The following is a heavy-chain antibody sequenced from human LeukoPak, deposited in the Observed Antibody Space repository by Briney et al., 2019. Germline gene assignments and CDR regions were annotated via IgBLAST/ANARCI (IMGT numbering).Heavy chain of an antibody. D-gene: IGHD5-18*01. CDR3: ARTTSKDTAMGIFDY. J-gene: IGHJ4*02. Sequence: GGSLRLSCAASGFTFSSYAMSWVRQAPGKGLEWVSAISGSGGSTYYADSVKGRFTISRDNSKNTLYLQMGSLRAEDMAVYYCARTTSKDTAMGIFDYWGQGTLVTVSS. CDR1: GFTFSSYA. V-gene: IGHV3-23*01. CDR2: ISGSGGST.